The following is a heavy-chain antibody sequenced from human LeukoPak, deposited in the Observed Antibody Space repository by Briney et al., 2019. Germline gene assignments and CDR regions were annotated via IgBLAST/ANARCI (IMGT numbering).Heavy chain of an antibody. CDR2: IYHSGST. CDR3: ARGIAAAGTILGEAFDI. J-gene: IGHJ3*02. CDR1: GYSISSGYY. Sequence: PSETLSLTCTVSGYSISSGYYWGWIRQPPGKGLEWIGSIYHSGSTNYNPSLKSRVTISVDTSKNQFSLKLSSVTAADTAVYYCARGIAAAGTILGEAFDIWGQGTMVTVSS. D-gene: IGHD6-13*01. V-gene: IGHV4-38-2*02.